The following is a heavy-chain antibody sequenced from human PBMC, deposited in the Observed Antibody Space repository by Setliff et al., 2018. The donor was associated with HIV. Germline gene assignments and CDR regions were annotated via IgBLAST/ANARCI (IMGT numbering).Heavy chain of an antibody. CDR1: GFTFSTYT. D-gene: IGHD6-19*01. J-gene: IGHJ4*02. Sequence: GGSLRLSCAASGFTFSTYTMSWVRQAPGKGLEWVGFIRGKAYGETADFAVSLKGRFTISRDDSKSIAYLQMNSLKTEDTAVYYCARGVPAVTGYHFDYWGQGTLVTVSS. CDR3: ARGVPAVTGYHFDY. V-gene: IGHV3-49*04. CDR2: IRGKAYGETA.